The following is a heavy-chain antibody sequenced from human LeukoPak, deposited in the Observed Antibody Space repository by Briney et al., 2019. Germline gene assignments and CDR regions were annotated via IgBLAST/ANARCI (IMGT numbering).Heavy chain of an antibody. CDR1: GGSISSYY. CDR3: ARVGSGYYYYYYMDV. CDR2: IYYSGST. D-gene: IGHD1-26*01. V-gene: IGHV4-59*01. J-gene: IGHJ6*03. Sequence: SETLSLTCTVSGGSISSYYWSWIRQPPGKAPEWIGYIYYSGSTNYNPSLKSRVTISVDTSKNQFSLKLSSVTAADTAVYYCARVGSGYYYYYYMDVWGKGTTVTVSS.